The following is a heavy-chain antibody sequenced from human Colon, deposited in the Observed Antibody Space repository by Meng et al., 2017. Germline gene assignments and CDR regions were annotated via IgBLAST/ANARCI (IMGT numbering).Heavy chain of an antibody. CDR2: ISGSGGST. CDR1: GFTFSSYA. J-gene: IGHJ4*02. CDR3: AKENYDSSGYYRTGFDY. V-gene: IGHV3-23*01. Sequence: GGSLRLSCAASGFTFSSYAMSWVRQAPGKGLEWVSAISGSGGSTYYADSVKGRFTISRDNSKSTLYLQMNSLRAEDTAVYYCAKENYDSSGYYRTGFDYWGQGTLVTVSS. D-gene: IGHD3-22*01.